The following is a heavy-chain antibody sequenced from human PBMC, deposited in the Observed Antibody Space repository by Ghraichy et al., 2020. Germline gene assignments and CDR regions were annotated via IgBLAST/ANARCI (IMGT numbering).Heavy chain of an antibody. CDR2: IYYSGSN. CDR1: GGSISSSSYY. Sequence: SETLSLTCTVSGGSISSSSYYWGWIRQPPGKGLEWIGSIYYSGSNYYNPSLKSRVTISVDTSKNQLSLKLSSVTAADTAVYYCAGIFGVVVAVSGVDYFDYWCQGTLDTVAS. V-gene: IGHV4-39*01. D-gene: IGHD2-15*01. CDR3: AGIFGVVVAVSGVDYFDY. J-gene: IGHJ4*02.